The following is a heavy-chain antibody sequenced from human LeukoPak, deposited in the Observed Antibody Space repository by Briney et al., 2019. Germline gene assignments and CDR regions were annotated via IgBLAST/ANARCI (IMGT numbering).Heavy chain of an antibody. D-gene: IGHD4-17*01. CDR3: ARDGTFTDYGDYGAYAC. CDR2: IKQDGSEK. Sequence: GGSLRLSCAASGFTFSTYWMSWVRQAPGKGLEWVANIKQDGSEKYYVDSVKGRFTISRDNAKNSLYLQMNSLRAEDTAVYYCARDGTFTDYGDYGAYACWGQGTLVTVSS. J-gene: IGHJ4*02. CDR1: GFTFSTYW. V-gene: IGHV3-7*01.